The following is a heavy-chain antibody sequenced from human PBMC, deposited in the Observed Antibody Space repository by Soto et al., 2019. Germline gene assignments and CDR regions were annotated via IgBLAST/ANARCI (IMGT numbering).Heavy chain of an antibody. CDR3: ARADLYQWSFDY. V-gene: IGHV4-4*07. CDR1: GVSLNPYY. CDR2: VYSTGRN. D-gene: IGHD2-8*01. J-gene: IGHJ4*02. Sequence: QVQLQESGPGLLKPSETLFLTCTVSGVSLNPYYWSWIRQPAGRGLEWIGRVYSTGRNNYNPSLKRRVTMSADTTNNQSSLKLTSVTAADTAVYYCARADLYQWSFDYWGQGTLVTVSS.